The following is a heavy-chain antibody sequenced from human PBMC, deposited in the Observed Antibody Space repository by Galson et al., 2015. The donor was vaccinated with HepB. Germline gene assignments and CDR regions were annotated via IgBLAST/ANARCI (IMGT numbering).Heavy chain of an antibody. J-gene: IGHJ3*02. D-gene: IGHD3-16*01. CDR1: GFIFSTYA. Sequence: SLRLSCAVSGFIFSTYAMHWVRQAPGRGLEWVAAISYDGSKKYYGDSVKGRFSISRDQSKNTLYLQLNSLRPEDTAVYYCARPMGESDAFDIWGQGTMVTVSS. CDR2: ISYDGSKK. CDR3: ARPMGESDAFDI. V-gene: IGHV3-30-3*01.